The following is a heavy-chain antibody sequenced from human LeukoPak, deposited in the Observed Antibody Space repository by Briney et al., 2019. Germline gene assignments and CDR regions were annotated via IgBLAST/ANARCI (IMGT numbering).Heavy chain of an antibody. CDR3: ARTRITIFGVVTAMDV. CDR1: GGSISSSSYY. D-gene: IGHD3-3*01. V-gene: IGHV4-39*01. Sequence: SETLSLTCTVSGGSISSSSYYWVWLRQPPGMGREWIGSFYYSGSTYYNPSLKSRVTISVDTSKNQFSLKLSSVTAADTAVYYCARTRITIFGVVTAMDVWGKGTTVTVSS. CDR2: FYYSGST. J-gene: IGHJ6*04.